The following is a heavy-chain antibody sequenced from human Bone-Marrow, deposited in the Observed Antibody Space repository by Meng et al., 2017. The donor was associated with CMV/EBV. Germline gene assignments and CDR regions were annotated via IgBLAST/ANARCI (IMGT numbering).Heavy chain of an antibody. CDR1: GYTFTGYY. Sequence: ASVKVSGKASGYTFTGYYMHWVRQAPGQGLEWMGWINPNSGGTNYAQKFQGRVTMTRDTSISTAYMELSRLRSDDTAVYFCARALIRGVRIDYWGQGTLVTVSS. CDR3: ARALIRGVRIDY. CDR2: INPNSGGT. D-gene: IGHD3-10*01. V-gene: IGHV1-2*02. J-gene: IGHJ4*02.